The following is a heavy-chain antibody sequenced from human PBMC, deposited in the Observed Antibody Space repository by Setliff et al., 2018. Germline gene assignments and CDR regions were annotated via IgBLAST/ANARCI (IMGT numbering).Heavy chain of an antibody. D-gene: IGHD5-18*01. Sequence: KPSETLSLTCGVSGASISDSYWSWIRQPPGKGLEWIGHILTTGSTNYNPSLKSRIAISADTSRDRFSLKLRSVTAADTAVYYCARLDGAGLWSHYYYYYMDVWGKGTTVTVSS. CDR3: ARLDGAGLWSHYYYYYMDV. V-gene: IGHV4-4*08. CDR2: ILTTGST. CDR1: GASISDSY. J-gene: IGHJ6*03.